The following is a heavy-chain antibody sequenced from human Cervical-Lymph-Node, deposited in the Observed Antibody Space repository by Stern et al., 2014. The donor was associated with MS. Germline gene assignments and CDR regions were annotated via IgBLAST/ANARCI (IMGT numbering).Heavy chain of an antibody. CDR2: MNPTNANT. D-gene: IGHD3-16*01. Sequence: QVQLLQPGSQVRKPGASVKVSCQASGYTFINYDIFWVRQATGQGLEWMGWMNPTNANTGHSQKFQGRVTMTRNTSISTAYMELSGLRSDDTAVYYCVRGGLSYGYGLDAWGQGTAVIVSS. V-gene: IGHV1-8*01. CDR3: VRGGLSYGYGLDA. CDR1: GYTFINYD. J-gene: IGHJ6*02.